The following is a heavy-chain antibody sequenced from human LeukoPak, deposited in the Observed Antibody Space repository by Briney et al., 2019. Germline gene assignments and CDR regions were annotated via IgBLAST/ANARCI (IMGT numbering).Heavy chain of an antibody. CDR3: ARGKIAVAADFDY. J-gene: IGHJ4*02. D-gene: IGHD6-19*01. CDR2: ISSSSSTI. V-gene: IGHV3-48*01. Sequence: GGSLRLSCAAYGFTFSSYSMNWVRQAPGKGLEWVSYISSSSSTIYYADSVKGRFTISRDKAQNSLYLQMNSLRAEATAVYYCARGKIAVAADFDYWGQGTLVTVSS. CDR1: GFTFSSYS.